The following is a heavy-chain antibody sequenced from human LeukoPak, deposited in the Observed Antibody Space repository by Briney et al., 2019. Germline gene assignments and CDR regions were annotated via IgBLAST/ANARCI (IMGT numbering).Heavy chain of an antibody. CDR3: ARSPFSGSYWVDC. D-gene: IGHD1-26*01. V-gene: IGHV4-59*08. J-gene: IGHJ4*02. CDR2: IYYSGST. Sequence: SETLSLTCTVAGGSISSYYWSWIRQPPGKGLEWIGYIYYSGSTNYNPSLKSRVTISVDTSKNQFSLKLSSVTAADTAVYYCARSPFSGSYWVDCWGQGTLVTVSS. CDR1: GGSISSYY.